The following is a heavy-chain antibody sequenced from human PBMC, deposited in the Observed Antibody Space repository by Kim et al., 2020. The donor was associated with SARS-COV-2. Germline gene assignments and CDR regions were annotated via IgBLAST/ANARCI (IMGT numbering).Heavy chain of an antibody. V-gene: IGHV1-3*01. J-gene: IGHJ4*02. Sequence: ASVKVSCKASGYTFTSYAMHWVRQAPGQRLEWMGWINAGNGNTKYSQKFQGRVTITRDTSASTAYMELSSLRSEDTAVYYCARVWGGGYSYGYYYDYWGQGTLVTVSS. CDR3: ARVWGGGYSYGYYYDY. CDR1: GYTFTSYA. CDR2: INAGNGNT. D-gene: IGHD5-18*01.